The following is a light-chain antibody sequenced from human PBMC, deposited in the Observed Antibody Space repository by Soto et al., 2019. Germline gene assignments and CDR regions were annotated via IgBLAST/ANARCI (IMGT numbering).Light chain of an antibody. J-gene: IGLJ2*01. CDR3: QSYDSSLSSVV. Sequence: QSVLTQPPSVSGAPGQRVTISCTGSSSNIGAGYAVHWYQQLPGTAPKLLIYGDINRPSGVPDRFSGSKSGTSASLAITGLQAEDEADYYCQSYDSSLSSVVFGGGTKVTVL. CDR1: SSNIGAGYA. V-gene: IGLV1-40*01. CDR2: GDI.